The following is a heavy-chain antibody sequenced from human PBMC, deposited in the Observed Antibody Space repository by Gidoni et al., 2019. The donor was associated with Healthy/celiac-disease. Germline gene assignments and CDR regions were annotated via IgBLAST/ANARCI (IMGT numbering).Heavy chain of an antibody. V-gene: IGHV3-74*01. D-gene: IGHD3-10*01. CDR3: ATFRGVIYQYYFDY. CDR1: GLTLRSYW. J-gene: IGHJ4*02. Sequence: EVQLVESGGGLVQPGGPLRLTCAASGLTLRSYWMHWVRQAPGKGVVSVSLINSDGSSTSYAHSVKRRFTISRDNSKNTLYLQMNSLRAEDTAVYYCATFRGVIYQYYFDYWGQGTLVTVSS. CDR2: INSDGSST.